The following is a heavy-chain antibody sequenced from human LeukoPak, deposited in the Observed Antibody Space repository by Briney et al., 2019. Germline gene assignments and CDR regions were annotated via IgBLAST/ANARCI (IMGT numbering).Heavy chain of an antibody. D-gene: IGHD3-9*01. CDR2: INPNSGGT. J-gene: IGHJ4*02. V-gene: IGHV1-2*02. CDR1: GYTFTGYY. Sequence: ASVKVPCKASGYTFTGYYMHWVRQAPGQGLEWMGWINPNSGGTNYAQKFQGRVTMTRDTSISTAYMELSRLRSDDTAVYYCASSYDILTGYYCFDYWGQGTLVTASS. CDR3: ASSYDILTGYYCFDY.